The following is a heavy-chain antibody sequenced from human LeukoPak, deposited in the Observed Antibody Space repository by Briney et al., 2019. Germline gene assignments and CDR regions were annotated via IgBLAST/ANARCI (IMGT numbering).Heavy chain of an antibody. Sequence: GGSLRPSCAASGFTFSSYGMHWVRQAPGKGLEWVAFIRYDGSNKYYADSVKGRFTISRDNSKNTLYLQMNSLRAEDTAVYYCAKDPDPPGNYFDYWGQGTLVTVSS. CDR2: IRYDGSNK. CDR1: GFTFSSYG. J-gene: IGHJ4*02. CDR3: AKDPDPPGNYFDY. V-gene: IGHV3-30*02. D-gene: IGHD1-14*01.